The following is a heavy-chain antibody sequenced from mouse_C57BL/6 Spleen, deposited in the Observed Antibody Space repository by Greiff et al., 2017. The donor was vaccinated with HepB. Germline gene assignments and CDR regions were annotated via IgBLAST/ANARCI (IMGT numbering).Heavy chain of an antibody. CDR3: ARGDDYGYYAMDY. CDR1: GYTFTDHT. J-gene: IGHJ4*01. D-gene: IGHD2-4*01. CDR2: IYPRDGST. Sequence: VKLVESDAELVKPGASVKISCKVSGYTFTDHTIHWMKQRPEQGLEWIGYIYPRDGSTKYNEKFKGKATLTADKSSSTAYMQLNSLTSEDSAVYFCARGDDYGYYAMDYWGQGTSVTVSS. V-gene: IGHV1-78*01.